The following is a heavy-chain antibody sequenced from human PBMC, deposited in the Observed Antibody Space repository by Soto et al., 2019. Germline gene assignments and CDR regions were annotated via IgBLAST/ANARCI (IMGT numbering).Heavy chain of an antibody. J-gene: IGHJ4*02. D-gene: IGHD3-22*01. Sequence: LSLTSGVYGGSFSGYYWSWIRQPPGKGLEWIGEINHSGSTNYNPSLKSRVTISVDTSKNQFSLKLSSVTAADTAVYYCARGYDSSGYYYLRTFDYWGQGTLVTVSS. CDR3: ARGYDSSGYYYLRTFDY. CDR2: INHSGST. V-gene: IGHV4-34*01. CDR1: GGSFSGYY.